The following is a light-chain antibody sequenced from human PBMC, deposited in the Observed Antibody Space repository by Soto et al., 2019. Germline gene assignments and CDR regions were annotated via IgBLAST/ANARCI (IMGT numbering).Light chain of an antibody. CDR3: QQYSNSLST. CDR1: QSVTSNY. CDR2: GAS. J-gene: IGKJ1*01. V-gene: IGKV3-20*01. Sequence: EIVLTQSPGTLSLSPGERATLSCRASQSVTSNYLAWYQQKPGQTPRLLIYGASSRATGIPDRFSGSGSGTDFTLTITRLEPEDCAVYYCQQYSNSLSTFGQGTKVEIK.